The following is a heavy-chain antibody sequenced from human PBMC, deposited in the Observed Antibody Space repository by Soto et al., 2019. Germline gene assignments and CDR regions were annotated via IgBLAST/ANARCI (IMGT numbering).Heavy chain of an antibody. CDR1: GYTFTGYY. Sequence: ASVKVSCKASGYTFTGYYMHWVRQAPGQGLEWMGWINPNSGGTNYAQKFQGRVTMTRDTSISTAYMELSRRRSDDTAVYYCASAATTEHYYYYYGMDVWGQGTTVTVSS. CDR3: ASAATTEHYYYYYGMDV. CDR2: INPNSGGT. D-gene: IGHD5-12*01. V-gene: IGHV1-2*02. J-gene: IGHJ6*02.